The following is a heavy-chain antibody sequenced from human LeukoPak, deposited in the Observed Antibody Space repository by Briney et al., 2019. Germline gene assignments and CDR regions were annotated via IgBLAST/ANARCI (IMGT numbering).Heavy chain of an antibody. D-gene: IGHD3-22*01. V-gene: IGHV4-59*01. J-gene: IGHJ4*02. Sequence: SETLSLTCTVSGGSINSYYWSWIRQPPRQGLEWIGYIYYSGSTNYNPSLKSRVTISVDTSKNQFSLKLSSVTAADTAVYYCARDLWYYDSSGYPNWGQGTLVTVSS. CDR2: IYYSGST. CDR3: ARDLWYYDSSGYPN. CDR1: GGSINSYY.